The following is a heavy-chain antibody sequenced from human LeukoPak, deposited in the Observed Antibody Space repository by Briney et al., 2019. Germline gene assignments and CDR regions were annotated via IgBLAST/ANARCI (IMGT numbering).Heavy chain of an antibody. CDR3: ARHGSYSLAF. Sequence: SETLSITCAVSGVSIGSGGYWSWVRQPPGKGLEWIGQIFYIGSAHYNPSFESRVIMSIDNSRNQLSLRFNSVTAADTAVYYCARHGSYSLAFWGQGALVTVSS. J-gene: IGHJ4*02. CDR2: IFYIGSA. CDR1: GVSIGSGGY. D-gene: IGHD2-15*01. V-gene: IGHV4-4*02.